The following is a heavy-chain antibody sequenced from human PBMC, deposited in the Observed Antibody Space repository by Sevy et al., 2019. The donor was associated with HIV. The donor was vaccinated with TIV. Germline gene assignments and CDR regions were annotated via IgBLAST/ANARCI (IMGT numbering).Heavy chain of an antibody. Sequence: GGSLRLFCAASGFTFNTHVMNWVRQAPGKGLEWVSSISGFGNTYYADSVRGRFTISRDNAKNTLYLQMNSLRADDTAVYYCAKVLNPALESMMEVTVRSLKGFDVWGQGTMVTVSS. CDR3: AKVLNPALESMMEVTVRSLKGFDV. V-gene: IGHV3-23*01. CDR2: ISGFGNT. D-gene: IGHD3-22*01. CDR1: GFTFNTHV. J-gene: IGHJ3*01.